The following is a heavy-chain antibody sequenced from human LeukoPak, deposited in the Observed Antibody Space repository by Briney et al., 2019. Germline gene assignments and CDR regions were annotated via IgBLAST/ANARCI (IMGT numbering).Heavy chain of an antibody. CDR2: IYYSGST. V-gene: IGHV4-39*01. D-gene: IGHD2-2*01. J-gene: IGHJ3*02. Sequence: SETLSLTCTVSGGSISSSSYYWGWIRQPPGKGLEWIGSIYYSGSTYYNPSLKSRVTISVDTSKNQFSLKLSSVTAADTAVYYCASYCSSTSCYVDRAFDIWGQGTMVTVSS. CDR3: ASYCSSTSCYVDRAFDI. CDR1: GGSISSSSYY.